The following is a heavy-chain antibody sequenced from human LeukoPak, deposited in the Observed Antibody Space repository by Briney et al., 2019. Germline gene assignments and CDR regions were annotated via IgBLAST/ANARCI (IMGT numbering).Heavy chain of an antibody. V-gene: IGHV3-33*01. J-gene: IGHJ4*02. Sequence: GRSLRLSCAASGFTFSSYGMHWVRQAPGKGLEWVAVIWYDGSKYYADSVKGRFTISRDNSKNTLYLQMNSLRAEDTAVYYCARGKWELLYCSDYWGQGTLVTVSS. CDR1: GFTFSSYG. D-gene: IGHD1-26*01. CDR2: IWYDGSK. CDR3: ARGKWELLYCSDY.